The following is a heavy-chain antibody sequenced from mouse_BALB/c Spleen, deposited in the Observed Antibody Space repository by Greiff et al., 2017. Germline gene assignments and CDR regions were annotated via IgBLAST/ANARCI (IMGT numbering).Heavy chain of an antibody. CDR2: ISSGGSYT. CDR1: GFTFSSYT. V-gene: IGHV5-6-4*01. J-gene: IGHJ4*01. CDR3: TREGYGNYDYYAMDY. D-gene: IGHD2-10*02. Sequence: EVKLMESGGGLVKPGGSLKLSCAASGFTFSSYTMSWVRQTPEKRLEWVATISSGGSYTYYPDSVKGRFTISRDNAKNTLYLQMSSLKSEDTAMYYCTREGYGNYDYYAMDYWGQGTSVTVSS.